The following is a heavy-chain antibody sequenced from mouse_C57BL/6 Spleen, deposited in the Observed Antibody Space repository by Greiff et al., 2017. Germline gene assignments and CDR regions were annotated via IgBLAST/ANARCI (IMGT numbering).Heavy chain of an antibody. Sequence: VQLQQPGTELVKPGASVKLSCKASGYTFTSYWMHWVKQRPGQGLEWIGNINPSNGGTNYNEKFKSKATLTVDKSSSTAYMQLSCLTSEDSAVYYCARWGSKGLYWYFEVWGTGTTVTVSS. D-gene: IGHD1-3*01. CDR1: GYTFTSYW. CDR3: ARWGSKGLYWYFEV. CDR2: INPSNGGT. V-gene: IGHV1-53*01. J-gene: IGHJ1*03.